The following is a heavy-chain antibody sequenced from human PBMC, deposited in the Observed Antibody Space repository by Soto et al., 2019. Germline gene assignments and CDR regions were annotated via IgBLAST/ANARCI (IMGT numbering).Heavy chain of an antibody. CDR1: GYSISSSNW. Sequence: QVQLQESGPGLVKPSDTLSLTCAVSGYSISSSNWWGWIRQPPGKGLEWIGYIYYSGTTYYNPSLKSRVTMSVDTSKNQFSLKRTSVTAVDTAVYYFARREIQGPIDYGGQGTLVTVSS. D-gene: IGHD1-26*01. J-gene: IGHJ4*02. V-gene: IGHV4-28*01. CDR3: ARREIQGPIDY. CDR2: IYYSGTT.